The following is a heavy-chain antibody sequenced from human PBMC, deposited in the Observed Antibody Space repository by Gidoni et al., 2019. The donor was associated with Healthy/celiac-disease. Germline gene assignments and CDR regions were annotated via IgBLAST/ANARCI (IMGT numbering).Heavy chain of an antibody. CDR3: ARAPYYYDSSGYYSDY. CDR1: GFTFSSYS. CDR2: ISSSSSYI. V-gene: IGHV3-21*01. Sequence: EVQLVESGGGLVKPGGSLRLSCAASGFTFSSYSMNWVRQAPGKGLEWVSSISSSSSYIYYADSVKGRFTISRDNAKNSLYLQMNSLRAEDTAVYYCARAPYYYDSSGYYSDYWGQGTLVTVSS. J-gene: IGHJ4*02. D-gene: IGHD3-22*01.